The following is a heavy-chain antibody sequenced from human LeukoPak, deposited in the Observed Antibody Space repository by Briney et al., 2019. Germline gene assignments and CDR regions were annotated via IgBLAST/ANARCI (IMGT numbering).Heavy chain of an antibody. CDR3: ASAKVLRYFDWPRRREYYFDY. CDR2: INPNSGGT. J-gene: IGHJ4*02. D-gene: IGHD3-9*01. V-gene: IGHV1-2*02. Sequence: ASVKVSCKASGYTFTGYYMHWVRQAPGQGLEWMGWINPNSGGTNYAQKFQGRVTMTRDKSISTAYMELSRLRSDDTAVYYCASAKVLRYFDWPRRREYYFDYWGQGTLVTVSS. CDR1: GYTFTGYY.